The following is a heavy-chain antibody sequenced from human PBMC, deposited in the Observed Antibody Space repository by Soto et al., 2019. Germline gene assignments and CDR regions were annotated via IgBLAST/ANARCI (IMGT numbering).Heavy chain of an antibody. CDR1: XXXXXXXX. Sequence: GGSLRLSXXASXXXXXXXXXXXXXQAPGXGLEWVSGISWNSGSYGYADSVKGRFTISRDNAKNSLYLQMNSLRAEDTALYYCAKDRSSSFYYYMDVWGKGTTVTVSS. CDR2: ISWNSGSY. D-gene: IGHD6-13*01. CDR3: AKDRSSSFYYYMDV. V-gene: IGHV3-9*01. J-gene: IGHJ6*03.